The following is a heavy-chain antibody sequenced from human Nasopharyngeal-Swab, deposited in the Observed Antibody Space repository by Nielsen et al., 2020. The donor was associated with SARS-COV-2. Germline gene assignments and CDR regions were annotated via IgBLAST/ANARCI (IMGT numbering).Heavy chain of an antibody. CDR3: ARDPEAVAPFYGMDV. J-gene: IGHJ6*02. CDR2: INPSGGST. CDR1: GYTFTSYY. Sequence: ASVKVSCKASGYTFTSYYMHWVRQAPGQGLEWMGIINPSGGSTSYAQKFQGRVTMTRDTSTSTVYMELNSLRSEDTAVYYCARDPEAVAPFYGMDVWGQGTTVTVSS. V-gene: IGHV1-46*01. D-gene: IGHD6-19*01.